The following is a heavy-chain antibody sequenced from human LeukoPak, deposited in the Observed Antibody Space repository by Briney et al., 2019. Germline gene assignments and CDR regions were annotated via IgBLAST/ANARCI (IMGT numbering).Heavy chain of an antibody. D-gene: IGHD6-19*01. CDR3: ARRAVAGTEFDY. CDR1: GGSISSSSYY. V-gene: IGHV4-39*07. Sequence: SETLSLTCTVSGGSISSSSYYWGWIRQSPGKGLEWIGSIYYSGSTNYNPSLKSRVTISVDTSKNQFSLKLSSVTAADTAVYYCARRAVAGTEFDYWGQGTLVTVSS. CDR2: IYYSGST. J-gene: IGHJ4*02.